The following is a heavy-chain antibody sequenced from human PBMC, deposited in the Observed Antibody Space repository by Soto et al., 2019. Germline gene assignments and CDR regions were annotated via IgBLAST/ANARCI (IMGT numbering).Heavy chain of an antibody. CDR2: IKFDGSEK. D-gene: IGHD2-2*01. Sequence: LRLSCAASGFDFSVYWMSWVRQAPGKGPEWVANIKFDGSEKQYVDSVKGRFTISRDNARNSVFLQMNSLRAGDTAVYYCVKDGGYCSSATCYSPRNHYFDAWGQGTLVTVSS. CDR1: GFDFSVYW. J-gene: IGHJ5*02. CDR3: VKDGGYCSSATCYSPRNHYFDA. V-gene: IGHV3-7*03.